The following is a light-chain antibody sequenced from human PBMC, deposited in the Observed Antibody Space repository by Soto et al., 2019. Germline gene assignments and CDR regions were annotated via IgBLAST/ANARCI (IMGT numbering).Light chain of an antibody. V-gene: IGKV3-20*01. Sequence: EIVLTQSPGTLSLSPGEKATLSCRASQSVSSCYLAWYQQKPGQAPRLLIYGSSSRATDLPDTFSGSGCGTDFTLTVSRLEPEDFAVYYCQQFGSSSWTFGQGTKVEIK. CDR1: QSVSSCY. CDR3: QQFGSSSWT. J-gene: IGKJ1*01. CDR2: GSS.